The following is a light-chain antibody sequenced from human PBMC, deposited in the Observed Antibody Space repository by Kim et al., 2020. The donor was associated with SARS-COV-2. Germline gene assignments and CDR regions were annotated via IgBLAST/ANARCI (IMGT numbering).Light chain of an antibody. CDR3: SSYTSSSTNV. CDR2: DVS. CDR1: SSGVGGYNY. J-gene: IGLJ1*01. V-gene: IGLV2-14*03. Sequence: GQSITISCTGTSSGVGGYNYVSWYQQHPGKAPKRMIYDVSNRPSGVSNRFSGSKSGNTASLTISGLQAEDEADYYCSSYTSSSTNVFGTGTKVTVL.